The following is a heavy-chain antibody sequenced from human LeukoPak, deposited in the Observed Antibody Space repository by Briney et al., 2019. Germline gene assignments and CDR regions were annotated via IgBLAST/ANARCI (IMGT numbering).Heavy chain of an antibody. CDR1: GFTFSSYE. J-gene: IGHJ4*02. CDR3: ARDPYDSSGYYYDQGY. V-gene: IGHV3-48*03. CDR2: ISSSGSTI. D-gene: IGHD3-22*01. Sequence: GGSLRLSCAASGFTFSSYEMNWVRQAPGKGLEWVSYISSSGSTIYYADSVKGRFTISRDNAKNSLYLQMNSLRAEDTAVYCCARDPYDSSGYYYDQGYWGQGTLVTVSS.